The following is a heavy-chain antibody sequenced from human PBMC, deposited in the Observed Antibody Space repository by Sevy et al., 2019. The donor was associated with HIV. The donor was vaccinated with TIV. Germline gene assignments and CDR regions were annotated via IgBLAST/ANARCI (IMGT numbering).Heavy chain of an antibody. J-gene: IGHJ3*02. CDR2: IYWNDDK. V-gene: IGHV2-5*01. D-gene: IGHD6-13*01. CDR3: ARSIAAAGRGAFDI. Sequence: SGPTLVKPTQTLTLTCTFSGFSLSTSGVGVGWIRQPPGNALEWLALIYWNDDKRYSPSLKSRLTITKDTSKNQVVLTMTNMDPVDSATYYCARSIAAAGRGAFDIWGQGTMVTVSS. CDR1: GFSLSTSGVG.